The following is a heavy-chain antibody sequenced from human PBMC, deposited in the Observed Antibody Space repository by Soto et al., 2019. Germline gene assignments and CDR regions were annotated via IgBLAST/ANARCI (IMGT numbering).Heavy chain of an antibody. Sequence: ASVNVSCKASGYTFTGYYMNWVRQAPGQGLEWMGWINPNSGGTNYAEKFQGRFTMTRDTSISTAYMEMSRLRSDDTAVYYCASDSCSSGAAFDYWGQGTLVTVSS. CDR1: GYTFTGYY. J-gene: IGHJ4*02. D-gene: IGHD6-6*01. V-gene: IGHV1-2*02. CDR2: INPNSGGT. CDR3: ASDSCSSGAAFDY.